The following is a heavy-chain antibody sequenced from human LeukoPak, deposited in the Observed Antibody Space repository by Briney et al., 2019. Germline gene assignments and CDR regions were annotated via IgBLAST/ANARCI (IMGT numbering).Heavy chain of an antibody. V-gene: IGHV1-46*01. Sequence: ALVKVSFKASGGTFTSYYMHWVRQAPGQGLEWMGIINPSGGSTSYAQKFQGRVTMTRDMSTSTVYMELSSLRSEDTAVYYCARGSGLLGATLFDYWGQGTLVTVSS. D-gene: IGHD1-26*01. CDR2: INPSGGST. CDR1: GGTFTSYY. CDR3: ARGSGLLGATLFDY. J-gene: IGHJ4*02.